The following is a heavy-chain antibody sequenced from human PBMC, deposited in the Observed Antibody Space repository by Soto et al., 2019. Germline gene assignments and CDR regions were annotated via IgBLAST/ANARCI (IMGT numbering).Heavy chain of an antibody. CDR1: GFTFSGYA. J-gene: IGHJ6*02. V-gene: IGHV3-23*01. CDR3: ATFSGEVKDAIEAGGYGLDV. D-gene: IGHD2-21*01. Sequence: GGSLRLSCAASGFTFSGYAMSWVRQAPGKGLEWVSAISGSGGSTYYADSVKGRFTISRDNSKNTLYLQMNSLRAEDTAVYYCATFSGEVKDAIEAGGYGLDVWGQGTTVTVSS. CDR2: ISGSGGST.